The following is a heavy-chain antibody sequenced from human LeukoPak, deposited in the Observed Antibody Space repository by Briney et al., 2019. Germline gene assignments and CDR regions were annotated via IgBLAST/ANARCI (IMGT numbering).Heavy chain of an antibody. Sequence: GGSLRLSCATSTFTFSTCWMHWVRQAPGKGLVWVSRINHDGSTTSYADSVKGRFTISRDNAKNTLYLQMNSLRAEDTAVYFCARGTGYGVFDYWGQGTLVTVSS. V-gene: IGHV3-74*01. CDR2: INHDGSTT. D-gene: IGHD1-14*01. CDR3: ARGTGYGVFDY. J-gene: IGHJ4*02. CDR1: TFTFSTCW.